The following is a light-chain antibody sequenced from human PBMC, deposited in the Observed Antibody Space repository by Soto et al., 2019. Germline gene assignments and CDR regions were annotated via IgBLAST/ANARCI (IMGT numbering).Light chain of an antibody. CDR3: QLYGGSHMFS. Sequence: EIVLTQSPATLSLSPGERATLSCRASQSVTTYLAWYQQKPGQAPRLLIYDASSRATGIPARFSGSGSGTDFTLTISSLEPEDFAVYYCQLYGGSHMFSFGQGTKLEIK. J-gene: IGKJ2*01. V-gene: IGKV3-11*01. CDR1: QSVTTY. CDR2: DAS.